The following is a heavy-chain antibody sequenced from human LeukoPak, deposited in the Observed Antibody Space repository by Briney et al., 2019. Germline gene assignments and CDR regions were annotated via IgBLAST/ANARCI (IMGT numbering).Heavy chain of an antibody. CDR1: GGSISSANYY. J-gene: IGHJ4*02. CDR3: ARVVASTSIDS. D-gene: IGHD2-15*01. CDR2: MYTSGST. Sequence: SQTLSLTCTVSGGSISSANYYWTWIRQPPGKRLEWIGRMYTSGSTHYNPSLKSRVTISVDTSKNQFSLKLSSVTAADTAIYYCARVVASTSIDSWGQGTLVTVSS. V-gene: IGHV4-61*02.